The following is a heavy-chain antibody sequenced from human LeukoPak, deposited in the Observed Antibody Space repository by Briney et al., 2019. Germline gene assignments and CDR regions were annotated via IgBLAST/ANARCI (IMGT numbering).Heavy chain of an antibody. J-gene: IGHJ4*02. CDR3: ARGFDYSSGWLDY. CDR2: IKQDGSEK. V-gene: IGHV3-7*03. Sequence: GGSLRLSCAASGFTFSTYWMTWVRQAPGKGPEGVANIKQDGSEKYYVDSVKGRFTISRDNAKNSLYLQMNSLRAEDTAFYYCARGFDYSSGWLDYWGQGTLVTVSS. CDR1: GFTFSTYW. D-gene: IGHD6-19*01.